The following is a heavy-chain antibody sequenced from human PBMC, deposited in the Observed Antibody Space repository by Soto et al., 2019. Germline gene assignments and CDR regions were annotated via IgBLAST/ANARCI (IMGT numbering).Heavy chain of an antibody. CDR3: AARGMDYYGMDV. D-gene: IGHD6-13*01. Sequence: ASVKVACKASGYTYTSYARRWVRQAPGQRLEWMGWINAGNGNTKYSQKFQGRVTITRDTSASTAYMELSSLRSEDTAVYYCAARGMDYYGMDVWGQGTTVTVSS. J-gene: IGHJ6*02. CDR2: INAGNGNT. CDR1: GYTYTSYA. V-gene: IGHV1-3*01.